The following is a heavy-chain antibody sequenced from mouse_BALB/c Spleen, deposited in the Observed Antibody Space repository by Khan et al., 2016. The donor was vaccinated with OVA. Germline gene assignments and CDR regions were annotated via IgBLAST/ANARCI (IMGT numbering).Heavy chain of an antibody. CDR2: INPNNAGT. CDR3: TRSVYGGFAY. V-gene: IGHV1S81*02. CDR1: GYTFTSYY. Sequence: QVQLQQSGAELVKPGASVRLSCKSSGYTFTSYYLYWVKQRPGQGLEWIGDINPNNAGTNFNEKFKSKATLTVDKSSSTAYMQLRSLTSEDSAVYYCTRSVYGGFAYWGQGTLVTVSA. J-gene: IGHJ3*01. D-gene: IGHD1-1*02.